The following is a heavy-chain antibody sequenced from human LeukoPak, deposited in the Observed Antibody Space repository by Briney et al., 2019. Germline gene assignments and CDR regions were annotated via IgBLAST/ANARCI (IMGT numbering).Heavy chain of an antibody. J-gene: IGHJ4*02. CDR2: INYSGST. Sequence: PSETLSLTCAVYGGSFSGYYWSWIRQPPGKGLEWIGEINYSGSTNYNPSLKSRVTISVDTSKNQFSLKLSSVTAADTAVYYCARHGNYYGSWSYYWGQGTLVTVSS. D-gene: IGHD3-10*01. V-gene: IGHV4-34*01. CDR3: ARHGNYYGSWSYY. CDR1: GGSFSGYY.